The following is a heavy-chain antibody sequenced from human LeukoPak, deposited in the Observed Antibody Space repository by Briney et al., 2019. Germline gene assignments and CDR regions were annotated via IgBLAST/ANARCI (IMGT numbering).Heavy chain of an antibody. Sequence: GGSLRLSCAASGVTLSGYNMNWVRQAPGKGLEWVSYISSSSSTIYYADSVKGRFTIYRDNAKNSLYLQMNSLRADDTAVYYCARTTVTWGQGTLVTVSS. CDR2: ISSSSSTI. D-gene: IGHD4-11*01. V-gene: IGHV3-48*04. J-gene: IGHJ4*02. CDR3: ARTTVT. CDR1: GVTLSGYN.